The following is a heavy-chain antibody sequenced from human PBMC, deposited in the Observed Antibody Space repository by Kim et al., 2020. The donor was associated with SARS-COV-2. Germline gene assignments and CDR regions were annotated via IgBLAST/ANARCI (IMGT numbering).Heavy chain of an antibody. V-gene: IGHV3-53*01. CDR2: IYSGGST. CDR3: ARDGRHTTNSWYFDL. D-gene: IGHD7-27*01. CDR1: GFTVSSNY. Sequence: GGSLRLSCAASGFTVSSNYMSWVRQAPGKGLEWVSVIYSGGSTYYADSVKGRFTISRDNSKNTLYLQMNSLRAEDTAVYYCARDGRHTTNSWYFDLWGRGTLVTVSS. J-gene: IGHJ2*01.